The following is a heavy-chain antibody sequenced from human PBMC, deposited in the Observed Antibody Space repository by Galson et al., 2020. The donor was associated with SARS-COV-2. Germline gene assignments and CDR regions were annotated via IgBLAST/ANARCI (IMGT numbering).Heavy chain of an antibody. V-gene: IGHV3-30*03. CDR1: GFNVSLYG. CDR2: ISYDGTKK. J-gene: IGHJ3*02. Sequence: GESLKISCAASGFNVSLYGMHWVRQAPGKGLEWVAVISYDGTKKYYADSVKGRFTISRDTFKDTLSLQMNSLRAEDTALYYCARDSSRSYGDGFDIWGQGTMVIVS. D-gene: IGHD6-13*01. CDR3: ARDSSRSYGDGFDI.